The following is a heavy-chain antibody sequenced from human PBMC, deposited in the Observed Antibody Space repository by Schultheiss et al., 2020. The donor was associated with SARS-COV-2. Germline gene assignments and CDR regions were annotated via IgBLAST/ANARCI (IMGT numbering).Heavy chain of an antibody. J-gene: IGHJ5*02. V-gene: IGHV4-4*07. Sequence: SETLSLTCTVSGGSISSYYWSWIRQPAGKGLEWIGRIYTSGSTNYNPSLKSRVTISVDTSKNQFSLKLSSVTAADTAVYYCASQLVGATTSYWFDPWGQGTLVTVSS. CDR3: ASQLVGATTSYWFDP. CDR2: IYTSGST. CDR1: GGSISSYY. D-gene: IGHD1-26*01.